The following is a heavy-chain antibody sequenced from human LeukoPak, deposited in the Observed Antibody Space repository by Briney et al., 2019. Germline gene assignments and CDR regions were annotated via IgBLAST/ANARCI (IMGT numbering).Heavy chain of an antibody. J-gene: IGHJ6*02. CDR3: ARDLEGAGWLRTYYYYYGMDV. V-gene: IGHV1-18*01. CDR2: ISAYNGNT. D-gene: IGHD1-26*01. Sequence: ASVKVSCKASGYTFTSYGISWVRQAPGQGLERMGWISAYNGNTNYAQKLQGRVTMTTDTSTSTAYMELRSLRSDDTAVYYCARDLEGAGWLRTYYYYYGMDVWGQGTTVTVSS. CDR1: GYTFTSYG.